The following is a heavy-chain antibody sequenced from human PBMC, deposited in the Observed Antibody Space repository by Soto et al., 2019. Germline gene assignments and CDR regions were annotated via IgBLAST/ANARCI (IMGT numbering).Heavy chain of an antibody. J-gene: IGHJ4*02. Sequence: QIQLQESGPGLVQPSGILSLTCTVSGGNGYWSWVRQPPGKGLEWIGEIHHSGSTKYNPSLKSRVTIPRDKSKNEFSLNVNSVTAADTAVYYCARHGGFYFDYWDQGTLVTVSS. D-gene: IGHD3-16*01. V-gene: IGHV4-4*02. CDR2: IHHSGST. CDR1: GGNGYW. CDR3: ARHGGFYFDY.